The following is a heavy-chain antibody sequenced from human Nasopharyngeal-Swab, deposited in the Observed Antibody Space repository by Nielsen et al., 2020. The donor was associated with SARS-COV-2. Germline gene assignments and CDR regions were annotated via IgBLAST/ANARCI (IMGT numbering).Heavy chain of an antibody. CDR2: IYYSGST. J-gene: IGHJ4*02. V-gene: IGHV4-39*01. CDR1: GGSTSSSSYY. CDR3: ARLAIIGAWFFDY. D-gene: IGHD1-26*01. Sequence: GSLRLSCTVSGGSTSSSSYYWGWIRQPPGKGLEWIGSIYYSGSTYYNPSLKSRVTISVDTSKNQFSLKLSSVTAADTAVYYCARLAIIGAWFFDYWGQGTLVTVSS.